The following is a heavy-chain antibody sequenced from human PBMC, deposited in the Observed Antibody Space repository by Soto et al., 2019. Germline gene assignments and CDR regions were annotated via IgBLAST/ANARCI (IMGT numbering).Heavy chain of an antibody. J-gene: IGHJ4*02. Sequence: EASVKVSCKVSGYTPTELSMHWVRQAPGKGLEWMGGFDPEDGETIYAQKFQGRVTMTEDTSTDTAYMELSSLRSEDTAVYYCATFITPGIGDYGVSRPYYFDYWGQGTLVTVSS. CDR2: FDPEDGET. CDR1: GYTPTELS. CDR3: ATFITPGIGDYGVSRPYYFDY. D-gene: IGHD4-17*01. V-gene: IGHV1-24*01.